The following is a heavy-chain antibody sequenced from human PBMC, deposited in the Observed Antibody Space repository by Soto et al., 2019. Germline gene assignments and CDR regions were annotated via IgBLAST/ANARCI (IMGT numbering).Heavy chain of an antibody. Sequence: ESVGGVVQPGRSLRLSCAASGFTFSSYGMHWVRQAPGKGLEWVAVISYDGSNKYYADSVKGRFTISRDNSKNTLYLQMNSLRAEDTAVYYCARTQRDDFWSGYYIYYYYMDVWGKGTTVTVSS. J-gene: IGHJ6*03. CDR1: GFTFSSYG. CDR2: ISYDGSNK. D-gene: IGHD3-3*01. CDR3: ARTQRDDFWSGYYIYYYYMDV. V-gene: IGHV3-30*03.